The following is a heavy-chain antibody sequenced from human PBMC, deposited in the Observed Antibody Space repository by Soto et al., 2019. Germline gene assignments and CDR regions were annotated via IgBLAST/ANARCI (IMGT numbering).Heavy chain of an antibody. V-gene: IGHV4-31*03. CDR1: GGSISSGGYY. D-gene: IGHD2-2*01. CDR3: ASGVVPAAKRDY. CDR2: IYYSGST. J-gene: IGHJ4*02. Sequence: SETLSLTCTVSGGSISSGGYYWSWIRQHPGKGLEWIGYIYYSGSTYYNPSLKSRVTISVDTSKNQFSLKLSSMTAADTAVYYCASGVVPAAKRDYWGQGPLGTSPQ.